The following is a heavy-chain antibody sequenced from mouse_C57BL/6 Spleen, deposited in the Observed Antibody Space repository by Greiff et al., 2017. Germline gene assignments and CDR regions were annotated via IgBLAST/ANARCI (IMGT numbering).Heavy chain of an antibody. CDR1: GFTFSDYG. V-gene: IGHV5-17*01. D-gene: IGHD1-1*01. CDR3: ARGDYGSSSFDY. J-gene: IGHJ2*01. Sequence: EVKVVESGGGLVKPGGSLKLSCAASGFTFSDYGMHWVRQAPEKGLEWVAYISSGSSTIYYADTVKGRFTISRDNAKNTLFLQMTSLRSEDTAMYYCARGDYGSSSFDYWAQGTTLTVSS. CDR2: ISSGSSTI.